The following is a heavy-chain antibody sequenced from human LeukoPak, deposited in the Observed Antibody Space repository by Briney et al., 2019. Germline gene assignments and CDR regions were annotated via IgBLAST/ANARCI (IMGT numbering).Heavy chain of an antibody. J-gene: IGHJ6*03. V-gene: IGHV3-64*01. D-gene: IGHD1-26*01. CDR3: ARVGEGRYYQYYYMDV. CDR2: ISKNGGNT. CDR1: GLTLSRYA. Sequence: PGQSLRLSSAAAGLTLSRYAMNLDREAPGKGLENVSAISKNGGNTYYANSVKGRFSISRDNSKNTLYLQMGSLRTEDMAVYYCARVGEGRYYQYYYMDVWGKGTTVTVSS.